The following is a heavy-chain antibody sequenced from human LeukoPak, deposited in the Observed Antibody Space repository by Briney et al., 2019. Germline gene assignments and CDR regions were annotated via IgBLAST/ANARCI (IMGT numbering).Heavy chain of an antibody. CDR1: GFTFSSYA. CDR3: ARTDYGDY. CDR2: ISGTGDTT. Sequence: GGSLRLSCAASGFTFSSYAMSWVRQAPGKGLEWVSAISGTGDTTYYADSVKGRFTISRDNSKNTLYLQMNSLRAEDTAVYYCARTDYGDYWGQGTLVTVSS. V-gene: IGHV3-23*01. J-gene: IGHJ4*02. D-gene: IGHD1/OR15-1a*01.